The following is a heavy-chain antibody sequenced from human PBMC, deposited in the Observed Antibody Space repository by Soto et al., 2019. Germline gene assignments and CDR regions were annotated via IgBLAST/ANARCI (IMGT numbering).Heavy chain of an antibody. J-gene: IGHJ4*02. Sequence: SETLSLTCTVSGGSISSYYWSWIRQPPGKGLEWIGYIYYSGSTNYNPSLKSRVTISVDTSKNQFSLKLSSVTAADTAVYYCARHRAVAGPFDYWGQGTLVTVSS. CDR3: ARHRAVAGPFDY. V-gene: IGHV4-59*08. D-gene: IGHD6-19*01. CDR1: GGSISSYY. CDR2: IYYSGST.